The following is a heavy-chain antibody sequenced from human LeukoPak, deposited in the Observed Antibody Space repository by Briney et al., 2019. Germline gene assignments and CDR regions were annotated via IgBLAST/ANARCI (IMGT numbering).Heavy chain of an antibody. V-gene: IGHV3-7*01. Sequence: PGGSLRLSCAASGFTFSSYWMSWVRQVPGKGLEWVAKIKQDGSEKYYVDSVKGRFTISRDNAETSLYLQMNSLRAEDTAVYYCARDGLMSSSPWGQGTLVTVSS. J-gene: IGHJ5*02. CDR2: IKQDGSEK. CDR3: ARDGLMSSSP. D-gene: IGHD3/OR15-3a*01. CDR1: GFTFSSYW.